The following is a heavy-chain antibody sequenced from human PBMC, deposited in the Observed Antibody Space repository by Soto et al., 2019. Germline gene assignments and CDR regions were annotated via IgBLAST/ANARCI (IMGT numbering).Heavy chain of an antibody. CDR1: GVSISPYY. Sequence: SETLSLTCTVSGVSISPYYWSWIRQPPGKGLEWIGYIHYSGSTNYNPSLKSRVTISVDTSRNQFSLKLNSVTAADTAVYYCATNPRSSAWYKWFDPWGQGTLVTVSS. V-gene: IGHV4-59*01. CDR2: IHYSGST. CDR3: ATNPRSSAWYKWFDP. D-gene: IGHD6-19*01. J-gene: IGHJ5*02.